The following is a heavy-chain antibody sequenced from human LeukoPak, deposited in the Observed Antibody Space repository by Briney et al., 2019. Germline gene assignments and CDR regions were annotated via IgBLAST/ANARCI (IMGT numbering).Heavy chain of an antibody. CDR1: GGSFSGYY. V-gene: IGHV4-34*01. CDR3: ARESKYYYDSSGYFEN. Sequence: PSETLSLTCAVYGGSFSGYYWSWIRQPPGKGLEWIGEINHSGSTNYNPSLKSRVTISVDTSKNQFCLKLSSVTAADTAVYYCARESKYYYDSSGYFENWGQGTLVTVSS. CDR2: INHSGST. J-gene: IGHJ4*02. D-gene: IGHD3-22*01.